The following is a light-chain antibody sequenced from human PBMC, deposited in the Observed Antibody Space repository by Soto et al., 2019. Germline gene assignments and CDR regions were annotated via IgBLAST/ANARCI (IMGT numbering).Light chain of an antibody. Sequence: EIVMTQSPATLSVSPGERATLSCRASQSVSYNLAWYQHKPGQAPRLLIYGPSTRATGIPARFSGSGSGTDFTLTISSLEPEDFAVYYCQQRSNWPWTFGQGTKVDIK. CDR1: QSVSYN. CDR3: QQRSNWPWT. V-gene: IGKV3-15*01. J-gene: IGKJ1*01. CDR2: GPS.